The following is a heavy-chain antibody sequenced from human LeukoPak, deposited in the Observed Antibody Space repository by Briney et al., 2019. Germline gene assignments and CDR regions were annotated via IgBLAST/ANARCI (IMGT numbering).Heavy chain of an antibody. D-gene: IGHD5-12*01. CDR1: GFTFSTYA. CDR3: GKSGYSGFDYIYS. Sequence: PGGSLRLSCAASGFTFSTYAMTWVRQAPGKGLEWVSGISGSGTNTYYADSVKGRFTISRDNSKNTLYLQMNSLRAEDTAVYYCGKSGYSGFDYIYSWGQGTLVTVSS. J-gene: IGHJ4*02. V-gene: IGHV3-23*01. CDR2: ISGSGTNT.